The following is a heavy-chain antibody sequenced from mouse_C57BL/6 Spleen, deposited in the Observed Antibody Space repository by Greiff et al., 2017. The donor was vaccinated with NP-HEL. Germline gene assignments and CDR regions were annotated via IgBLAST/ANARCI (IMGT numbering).Heavy chain of an antibody. CDR3: ARRYYGSSYLDY. Sequence: QVQLQQPGAELVMPGASVKLSCKASGYTFTSYWMHWVKQRPGQGLEWIGEIDPSDSYTNYNQKCKGKSTLTVDKSSSTAYMQLSSLTSEDSAVYYCARRYYGSSYLDYWGQGTTLTVSS. V-gene: IGHV1-69*01. CDR1: GYTFTSYW. J-gene: IGHJ2*01. D-gene: IGHD1-1*01. CDR2: IDPSDSYT.